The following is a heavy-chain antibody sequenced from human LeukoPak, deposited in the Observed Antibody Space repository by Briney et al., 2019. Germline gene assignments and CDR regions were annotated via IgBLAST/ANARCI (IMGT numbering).Heavy chain of an antibody. D-gene: IGHD2-2*02. Sequence: GGSLRLSCAASGFTFSSYGMHWVRQAPGKGLEWVAFIRYDGSNKYYADSVKGRFTISRDNSKNTLYLQMNSLRAEDTAVYYCAKAPSCSSTSCYTEYYYYYMDVWGKGATVTVSS. CDR1: GFTFSSYG. V-gene: IGHV3-30*02. CDR2: IRYDGSNK. CDR3: AKAPSCSSTSCYTEYYYYYMDV. J-gene: IGHJ6*03.